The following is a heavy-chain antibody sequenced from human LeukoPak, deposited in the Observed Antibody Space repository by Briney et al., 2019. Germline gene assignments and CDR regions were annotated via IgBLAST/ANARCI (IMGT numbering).Heavy chain of an antibody. Sequence: SQTLSLTCAISGDSVSSDNVAWNWIRQSPSRGLEWLGRTYFRSKWSYDYAVAVESRIFVTPDTSKNHFSLHLNSVTPEDTAVYYCAREVDLLKVTGANFDSWGQGTLVTVSS. CDR3: AREVDLLKVTGANFDS. CDR1: GDSVSSDNVA. J-gene: IGHJ4*02. D-gene: IGHD2-21*02. V-gene: IGHV6-1*01. CDR2: TYFRSKWSY.